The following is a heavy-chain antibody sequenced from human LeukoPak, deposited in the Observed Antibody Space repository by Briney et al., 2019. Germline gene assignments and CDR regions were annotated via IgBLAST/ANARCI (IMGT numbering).Heavy chain of an antibody. CDR1: GYNFVNFG. CDR2: ISTSSVNT. D-gene: IGHD2-2*01. V-gene: IGHV1-18*01. Sequence: ASVKVSCKASGYNFVNFGISWVRQAPGQGLEWMGWISTSSVNTNYAQQFQGRLTMTTDTSTSTAYMELRSHRSDDTAVYYCTRDFDNPENACPSTSCIDVWGQGTTVTVSS. CDR3: TRDFDNPENACPSTSCIDV. J-gene: IGHJ6*02.